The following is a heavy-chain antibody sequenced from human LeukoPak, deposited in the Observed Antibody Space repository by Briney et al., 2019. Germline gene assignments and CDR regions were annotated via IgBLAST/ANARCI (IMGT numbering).Heavy chain of an antibody. J-gene: IGHJ4*02. CDR1: GLTFSSYS. D-gene: IGHD3-22*01. Sequence: GGSLRLSCAASGLTFSSYSFNWVRQAPGKGLEWVSSITPTSSYIYYADSVKGRFTISRDNAKNSLYLQMNSLRAEDTAVYYCARLRRNNDNSGYYYYYDYWGQGTLVSVSS. CDR2: ITPTSSYI. CDR3: ARLRRNNDNSGYYYYYDY. V-gene: IGHV3-21*01.